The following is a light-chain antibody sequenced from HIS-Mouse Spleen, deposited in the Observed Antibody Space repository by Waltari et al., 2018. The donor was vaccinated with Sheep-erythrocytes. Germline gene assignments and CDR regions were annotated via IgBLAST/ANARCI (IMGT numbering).Light chain of an antibody. J-gene: IGLJ3*02. CDR3: CSYAGSSTPWV. Sequence: QSALTQPRPVSGSPGQAVTIPLTWTSRDVGGYNPCPLYQQHPGKAPKLMIYEGSKRPSGVSNRFSGSKSGNTASLTISGLQAEDEADYYCCSYAGSSTPWVFGGGTKLTVL. CDR1: SRDVGGYNP. CDR2: EGS. V-gene: IGLV2-23*01.